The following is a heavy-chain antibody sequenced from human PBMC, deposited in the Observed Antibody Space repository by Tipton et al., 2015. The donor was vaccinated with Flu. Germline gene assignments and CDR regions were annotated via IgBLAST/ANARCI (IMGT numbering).Heavy chain of an antibody. V-gene: IGHV4-59*12. CDR3: AIDDFGSSWYGY. CDR2: IYYSGIT. Sequence: TLSLTCTVSGASISSYYWSWIRQPPGKGLEWIGYIYYSGITNYNPSLKSRVTISVDTSKNQFSLRLSSVTAADTAIYYCAIDDFGSSWYGYWGQGSLVTASS. CDR1: GASISSYY. J-gene: IGHJ4*02. D-gene: IGHD6-13*01.